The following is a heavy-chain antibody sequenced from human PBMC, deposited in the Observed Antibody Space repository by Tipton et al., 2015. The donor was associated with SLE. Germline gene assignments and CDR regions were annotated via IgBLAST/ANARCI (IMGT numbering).Heavy chain of an antibody. V-gene: IGHV4-59*01. CDR1: GGSISSYF. CDR2: IYYRGST. D-gene: IGHD3-16*01. Sequence: TLSLTCTVSGGSISSYFWSWIRQSPGKGLEWIGYIYYRGSTSYDPSLKSRVSISLDTSKNQFALRLSSVTAADTGVYYCARGGLGVSYYYYLAVWGKGTTVTVSS. CDR3: ARGGLGVSYYYYLAV. J-gene: IGHJ6*03.